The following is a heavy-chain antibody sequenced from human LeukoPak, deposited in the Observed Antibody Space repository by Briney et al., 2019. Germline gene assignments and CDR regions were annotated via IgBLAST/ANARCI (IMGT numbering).Heavy chain of an antibody. CDR2: IYYSGST. J-gene: IGHJ6*02. CDR3: ATFSSSWAYYYYGMDV. Sequence: SETLSLTCTVSGGSVSSGSYYWSWIRQPPGKGLEWIGYIYYSGSTNYNPSLKSRVTISVDTFKNQFSLKLSSVTAADTAVYYCATFSSSWAYYYYGMDVWGQGTTVTVSS. D-gene: IGHD6-13*01. V-gene: IGHV4-61*01. CDR1: GGSVSSGSYY.